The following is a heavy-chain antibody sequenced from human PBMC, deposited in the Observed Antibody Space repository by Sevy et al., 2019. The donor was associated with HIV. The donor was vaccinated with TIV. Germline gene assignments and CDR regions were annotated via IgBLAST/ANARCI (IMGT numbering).Heavy chain of an antibody. CDR1: GFTFTNYG. CDR2: ISNSGANT. CDR3: AKEWNLLRDWYGEFDY. D-gene: IGHD6-19*01. J-gene: IGHJ4*02. V-gene: IGHV3-23*01. Sequence: GGSLRLSCAASGFTFTNYGMHWVRQAPGKGLEWVSGISNSGANTYYADSVRGRFTVSRDNSKNTVYLQLNSLRAEDTAIYYCAKEWNLLRDWYGEFDYWGQGTLVTVSS.